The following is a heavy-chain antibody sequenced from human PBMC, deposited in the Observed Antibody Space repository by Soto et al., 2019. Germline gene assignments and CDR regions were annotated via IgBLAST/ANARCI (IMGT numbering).Heavy chain of an antibody. CDR1: GGTFSSYA. Sequence: SVKVSCKASGGTFSSYAISWVRQAPGQGLEWMGGIIPIFGTANYAQKFQGRVTITADESTSTAYMELSSLRSEDTAVYYCASHALKSSGYYGRYYYYGMDVWGQGTTVTVSS. CDR2: IIPIFGTA. V-gene: IGHV1-69*13. D-gene: IGHD3-22*01. J-gene: IGHJ6*02. CDR3: ASHALKSSGYYGRYYYYGMDV.